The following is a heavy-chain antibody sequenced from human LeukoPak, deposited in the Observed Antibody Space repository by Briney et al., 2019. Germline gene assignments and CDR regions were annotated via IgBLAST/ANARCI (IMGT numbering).Heavy chain of an antibody. D-gene: IGHD1-26*01. J-gene: IGHJ4*02. CDR3: AVGSTFSGSYYDCFDY. V-gene: IGHV3-23*01. CDR2: ISGSGGST. CDR1: GFTFSSYA. Sequence: GGSLRLSCAASGFTFSSYAMSWVRQAPGKGLEWVSAISGSGGSTYYADSVKGRFTISRDNSKNTLYLQMNSLRAEDTAVYYCAVGSTFSGSYYDCFDYWGQGTLVTVSS.